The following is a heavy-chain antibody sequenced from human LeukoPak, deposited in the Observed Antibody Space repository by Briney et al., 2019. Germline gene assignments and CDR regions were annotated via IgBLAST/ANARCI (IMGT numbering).Heavy chain of an antibody. Sequence: SETLSLTCTVSGGSISSYYWSWIRQPPGKGLEWIGYIYYSGSTNYNPSLKSRVTISVDTSKNQFSLKLSSVTAADTAVYYCARVVYGGGKLYYFDYWGQGTLVTVSS. V-gene: IGHV4-59*01. CDR3: ARVVYGGGKLYYFDY. J-gene: IGHJ4*02. D-gene: IGHD2-21*01. CDR1: GGSISSYY. CDR2: IYYSGST.